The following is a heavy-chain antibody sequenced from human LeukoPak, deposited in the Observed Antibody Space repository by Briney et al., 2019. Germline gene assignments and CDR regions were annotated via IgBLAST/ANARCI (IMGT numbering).Heavy chain of an antibody. Sequence: SVKVSCKASGGTFSSYAISWVRQAPGQGLEWMGGIIPIFGTANYAQKFQGRVTITADESTSTAYMELSSLRSEDTAVYYCASSDTRGDPRAFDIWGQGTMVTVSS. D-gene: IGHD3-16*01. J-gene: IGHJ3*02. CDR1: GGTFSSYA. CDR2: IIPIFGTA. CDR3: ASSDTRGDPRAFDI. V-gene: IGHV1-69*13.